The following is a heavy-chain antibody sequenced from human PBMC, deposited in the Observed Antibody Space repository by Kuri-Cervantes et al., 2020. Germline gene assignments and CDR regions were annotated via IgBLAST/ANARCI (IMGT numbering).Heavy chain of an antibody. D-gene: IGHD3-22*01. J-gene: IGHJ4*02. CDR2: ITRGGGST. Sequence: GESLKISCAASGFTFSNAWMSWVRQAPGKGLEWVSSITRGGGSTFYADSLKGRFTISRDNSKNTLYLQMNSLRAEDTAVYYCARGPDSSGYYPPYFDYWGQGTLVTVSS. V-gene: IGHV3-66*02. CDR1: GFTFSNAW. CDR3: ARGPDSSGYYPPYFDY.